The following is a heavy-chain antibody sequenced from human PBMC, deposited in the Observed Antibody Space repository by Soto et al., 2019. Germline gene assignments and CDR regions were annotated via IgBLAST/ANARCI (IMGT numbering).Heavy chain of an antibody. CDR1: GDTFTSFD. J-gene: IGHJ4*02. V-gene: IGHV1-8*01. Sequence: QVQLVQSGAEVKKPGASVKVSCKPSGDTFTSFDLNWVRQAAGKGLEWMGWIRANSVDTDHAQKFQGRVSMTRDISMSTTYVELGSRRVEDAAMSDCARDIHGQGIKVWGQGTLVIVSS. CDR3: ARDIHGQGIKV. CDR2: IRANSVDT. D-gene: IGHD4-17*01.